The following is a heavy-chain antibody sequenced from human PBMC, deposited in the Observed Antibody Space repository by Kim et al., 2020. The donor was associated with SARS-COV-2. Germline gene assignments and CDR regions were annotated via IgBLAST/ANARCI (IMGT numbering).Heavy chain of an antibody. V-gene: IGHV5-51*01. CDR3: ARRRSYSGGFDY. Sequence: TYRPSFQGQVTIAADKSISTAYLQWSSLKASDTAMYYCARRRSYSGGFDYWGQGTLVTVSS. J-gene: IGHJ4*02. D-gene: IGHD1-26*01.